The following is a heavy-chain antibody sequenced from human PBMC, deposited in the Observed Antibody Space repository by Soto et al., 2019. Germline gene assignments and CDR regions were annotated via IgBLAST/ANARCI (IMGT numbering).Heavy chain of an antibody. CDR2: IYNSGRT. J-gene: IGHJ4*02. D-gene: IGHD3-9*01. V-gene: IGHV4-31*03. CDR3: AHFDWFIDY. Sequence: PSETLSLTCTVSGDSISRGAYYWTWIRQHPGKGLEWIGYIYNSGRTYYNPSLKSRVTISVNTSKNQFSLKLSSVTAEDTAVYYCAHFDWFIDYWGQGTLVTVSS. CDR1: GDSISRGAYY.